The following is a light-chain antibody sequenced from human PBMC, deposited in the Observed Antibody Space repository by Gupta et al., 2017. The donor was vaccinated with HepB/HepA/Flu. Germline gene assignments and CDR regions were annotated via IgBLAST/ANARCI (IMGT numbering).Light chain of an antibody. CDR1: QSLLHSNGYNY. V-gene: IGKV2-28*01. J-gene: IGKJ5*01. Sequence: EIVMTQSPASLPVTPGEPASISCRSSQSLLHSNGYNYVDWYLQKPGQSPQLPIYLGSNRACWVPDRCSGSGSGTDFTLKISRVEDEDVGVYYCMQALQTPFTFGQGTRLEIK. CDR2: LGS. CDR3: MQALQTPFT.